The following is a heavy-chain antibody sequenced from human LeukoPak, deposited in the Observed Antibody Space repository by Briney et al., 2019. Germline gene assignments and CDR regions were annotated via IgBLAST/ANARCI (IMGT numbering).Heavy chain of an antibody. V-gene: IGHV3-48*03. D-gene: IGHD5-18*01. CDR3: AREERDTARLPYYDH. Sequence: PGGSLRLLCAASGFTFSSYEMNWVRQAPGKGLEWVSYIGGPGSNVYYADSVKGRFTVSRDNAMNSLYLQMNILRAEDTAVYYCAREERDTARLPYYDHWGQGTLVTVSS. CDR2: IGGPGSNV. CDR1: GFTFSSYE. J-gene: IGHJ4*02.